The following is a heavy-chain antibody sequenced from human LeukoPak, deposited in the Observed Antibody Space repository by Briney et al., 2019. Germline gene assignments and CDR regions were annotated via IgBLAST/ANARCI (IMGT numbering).Heavy chain of an antibody. J-gene: IGHJ6*03. CDR2: INHSGST. Sequence: PSETLSLTCAVYGGSFSGYYWSWIRQPPGKGLEWIGEINHSGSTNYNPSLKSRVTISVDTSKNQFSLKLSSVTAADTAVYYCARGRLYCSSTSCFCYYYYYMDVWGKGTTVTVSS. D-gene: IGHD2-2*01. CDR1: GGSFSGYY. V-gene: IGHV4-34*01. CDR3: ARGRLYCSSTSCFCYYYYYMDV.